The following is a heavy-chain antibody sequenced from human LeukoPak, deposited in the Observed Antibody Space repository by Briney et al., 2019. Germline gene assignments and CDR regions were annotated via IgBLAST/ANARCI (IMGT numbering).Heavy chain of an antibody. J-gene: IGHJ5*02. V-gene: IGHV4-4*07. D-gene: IGHD4-17*01. CDR1: GGSISRYY. CDR3: ARDSGTTGEVKFDP. Sequence: SETLSLTCTVSGGSISRYYWSWIRQPARKGLEWIGRIYSDGTITYNPSLQSRLTMSIDTSKNQFSLKLSFVTAADTAVYYCARDSGTTGEVKFDPWGQGTLVTVSS. CDR2: IYSDGTI.